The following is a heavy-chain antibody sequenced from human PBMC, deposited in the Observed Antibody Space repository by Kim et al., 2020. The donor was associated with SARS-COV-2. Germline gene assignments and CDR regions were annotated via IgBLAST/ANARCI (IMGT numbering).Heavy chain of an antibody. CDR1: GFTFSSYA. V-gene: IGHV3-23*01. D-gene: IGHD2-2*01. CDR2: ISGSGGGT. CDR3: AKAHCSGTACYRFDC. Sequence: GGSLRLSCAASGFTFSSYAMSWVRQAPGRGPEWVSSISGSGGGTYYADSVKGRLTVSRDNSKNTLYLQMNSLRAEDTAIYYCAKAHCSGTACYRFDCWGQGTLVIVSS. J-gene: IGHJ4*02.